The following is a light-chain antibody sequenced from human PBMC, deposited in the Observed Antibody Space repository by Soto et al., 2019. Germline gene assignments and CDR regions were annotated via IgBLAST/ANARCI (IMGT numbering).Light chain of an antibody. Sequence: QSVLTQPASVSGSPVQSITISCIGTSSDVGGYNYVSWYQHHPGKAPKLMIYEVSNRPSGVSNRFSGSKSGNTASLTISGLQAEDEADYYCSSYTSSRNVFGTGTKVTVL. CDR3: SSYTSSRNV. CDR1: SSDVGGYNY. V-gene: IGLV2-14*01. J-gene: IGLJ1*01. CDR2: EVS.